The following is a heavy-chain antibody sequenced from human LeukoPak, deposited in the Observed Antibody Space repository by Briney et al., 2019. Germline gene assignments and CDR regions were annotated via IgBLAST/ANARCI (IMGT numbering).Heavy chain of an antibody. D-gene: IGHD3-10*01. CDR2: IYYSGST. CDR3: AREYGSGSEFDP. J-gene: IGHJ5*02. Sequence: PSETLSLTCTVSGDSISSSSSYWGWIRQPPGKGLEWFGSIYYSGSTYYNPSLKSRVTMSVDTSKNQFSLKLRSVTAADTAVYYCAREYGSGSEFDPWGQGTLVTVSS. V-gene: IGHV4-39*07. CDR1: GDSISSSSSY.